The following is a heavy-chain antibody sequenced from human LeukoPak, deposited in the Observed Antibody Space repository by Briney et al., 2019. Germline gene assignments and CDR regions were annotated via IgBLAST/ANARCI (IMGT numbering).Heavy chain of an antibody. CDR3: ARGGDAAQFGEF. J-gene: IGHJ4*02. CDR2: IYPYNSET. D-gene: IGHD3-10*01. V-gene: IGHV5-51*01. CDR1: GYTFSDYW. Sequence: GESLKISCRVSGYTFSDYWIGWVRQLPGKGLDWMGIIYPYNSETRYNPSFQGQVTISVDKSISTAHLQWSSLKASDTAMFYCARGGDAAQFGEFWGQGTLVTISS.